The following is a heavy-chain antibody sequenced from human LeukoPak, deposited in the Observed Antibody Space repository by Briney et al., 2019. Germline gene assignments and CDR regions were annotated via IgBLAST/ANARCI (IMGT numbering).Heavy chain of an antibody. CDR3: ARVSGTGFDY. Sequence: KPSETLSLTCTVFGGSISSYYWSWIRQPAGKGLEWIGRIYSSGTTNYNPSLKSRVTMSVDTSKNQFSLKLSSVTAADTAMYYCARVSGTGFDYWGQGTLVTVSS. CDR2: IYSSGTT. CDR1: GGSISSYY. J-gene: IGHJ4*02. D-gene: IGHD2-2*01. V-gene: IGHV4-4*07.